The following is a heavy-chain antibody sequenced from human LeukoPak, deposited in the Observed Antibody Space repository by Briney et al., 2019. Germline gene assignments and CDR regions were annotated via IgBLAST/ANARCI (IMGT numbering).Heavy chain of an antibody. CDR2: ISSSSSYI. V-gene: IGHV3-21*01. CDR3: ARASSSSDPNWFDP. Sequence: GGSLRLSCAASGFTFSSYSMNWVRQAPGKGLEWVSSISSSSSYIYYADSVKGRFTISRDNAKNSLYLQMNSLRAEDTAVYYCARASSSSDPNWFDPWGQGTLVTVPS. D-gene: IGHD6-6*01. CDR1: GFTFSSYS. J-gene: IGHJ5*02.